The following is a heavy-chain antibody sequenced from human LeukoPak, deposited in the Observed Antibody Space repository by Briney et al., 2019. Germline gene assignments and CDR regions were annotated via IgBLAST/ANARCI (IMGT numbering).Heavy chain of an antibody. V-gene: IGHV1-18*01. CDR3: ARDGRTVSYYWFFDI. CDR2: ITTKSGVT. CDR1: GYTFTSYG. Sequence: GASVKVSCKASGYTFTSYGISWVRQAPGQGLEWIGRITTKSGVTKYAQKFEGRVTMTTDTSSNTAYVEVSSLTSDDTAVYYCARDGRTVSYYWFFDIWGRGTLITVAS. D-gene: IGHD4-17*01. J-gene: IGHJ2*01.